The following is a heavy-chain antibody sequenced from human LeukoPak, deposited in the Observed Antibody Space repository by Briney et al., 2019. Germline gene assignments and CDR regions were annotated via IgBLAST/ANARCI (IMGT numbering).Heavy chain of an antibody. D-gene: IGHD1-26*01. V-gene: IGHV3-13*04. CDR1: GFTLSNYD. Sequence: GGSLRLSCAASGFTLSNYDMHWVRQTTGKGLEWVSGIGTAGDRYYPASASGRFTISREIAKSSLYLQMNSLRAEDTAVYFCARVGLGAVHDAFDIWGQGTTVTVSS. CDR3: ARVGLGAVHDAFDI. CDR2: IGTAGDR. J-gene: IGHJ3*02.